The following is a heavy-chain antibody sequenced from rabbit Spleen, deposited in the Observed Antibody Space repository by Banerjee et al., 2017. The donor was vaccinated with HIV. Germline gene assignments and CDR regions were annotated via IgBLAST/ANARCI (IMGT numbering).Heavy chain of an antibody. CDR3: ARDLVGVIGWNFYL. D-gene: IGHD1-1*01. J-gene: IGHJ4*01. CDR1: GVSFSISSY. Sequence: QSLEESGGDLVKPGASLTLTCTASGVSFSISSYMCWVRQAPGKGLEWIACINAATAKPVYATWAKGRFTISRTSSTTVTLRMTSLTAADTATYFCARDLVGVIGWNFYLWGPGTLVTVS. V-gene: IGHV1S40*01. CDR2: INAATAKP.